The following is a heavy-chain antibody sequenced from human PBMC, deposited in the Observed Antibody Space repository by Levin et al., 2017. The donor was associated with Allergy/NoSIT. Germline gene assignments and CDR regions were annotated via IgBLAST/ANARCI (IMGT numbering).Heavy chain of an antibody. V-gene: IGHV3-33*01. CDR3: ARDRSTAAFDI. J-gene: IGHJ3*02. CDR2: IWHDGSNK. D-gene: IGHD2-21*02. Sequence: GGSLRLSCAASGFTFSSYGIYWVRQAPGKGLEWVAVIWHDGSNKYYADSVKGRFTISRDNFKNTVYLQMNSLRAEDTAVYYCARDRSTAAFDIWGQGTMVTVPS. CDR1: GFTFSSYG.